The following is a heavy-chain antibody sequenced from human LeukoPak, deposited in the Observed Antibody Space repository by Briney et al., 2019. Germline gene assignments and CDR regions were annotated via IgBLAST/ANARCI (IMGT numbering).Heavy chain of an antibody. CDR3: ARDEQLVPPYYYYYMDV. Sequence: GGSLRLSCAASGFTFSSYWMSWVRQAPGKGLEWVANIKQGGSEKYYVDSVKGRFTISRDNAKNSLYLQMNSLRAEDTAVYYCARDEQLVPPYYYYYMDVWGKGTTVTVSS. CDR1: GFTFSSYW. V-gene: IGHV3-7*01. D-gene: IGHD6-6*01. CDR2: IKQGGSEK. J-gene: IGHJ6*03.